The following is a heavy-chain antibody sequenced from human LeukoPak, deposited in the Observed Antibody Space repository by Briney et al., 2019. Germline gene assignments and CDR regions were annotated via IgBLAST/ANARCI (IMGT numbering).Heavy chain of an antibody. CDR3: AKAYSYGVIDAFDI. Sequence: PGRSLRLSCAASGFTFSSYGMHWVRQAPGKGLEWVAVIWYGGSNKYYADSVKGRLTISRDNSKNTLYLQMNSLRAEDTAVYYCAKAYSYGVIDAFDIWGQGTMVTVSS. J-gene: IGHJ3*02. V-gene: IGHV3-30*18. CDR2: IWYGGSNK. CDR1: GFTFSSYG. D-gene: IGHD5-18*01.